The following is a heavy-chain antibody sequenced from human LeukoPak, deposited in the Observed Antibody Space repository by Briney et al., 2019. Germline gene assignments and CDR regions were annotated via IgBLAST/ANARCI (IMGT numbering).Heavy chain of an antibody. D-gene: IGHD3-3*01. J-gene: IGHJ4*02. Sequence: GGSLRLSCAASGFTFSSYGMHGVRQAPGKGLEWVAVIWYDGSNKYYADSVKGRFTISRDNSKNTLYLQMNSLRAEDTAVYYCAKDNYDFWSGPFDYWGQGTLVTVSS. CDR1: GFTFSSYG. CDR3: AKDNYDFWSGPFDY. CDR2: IWYDGSNK. V-gene: IGHV3-33*06.